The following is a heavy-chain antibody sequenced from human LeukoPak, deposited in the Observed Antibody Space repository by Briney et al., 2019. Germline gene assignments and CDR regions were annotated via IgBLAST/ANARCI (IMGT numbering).Heavy chain of an antibody. D-gene: IGHD3-10*01. Sequence: GGSLRLSCAASGFTFSSYGMHWVRQAPGKGLEWVAVISYDGSNKYYADSVKGRFTISRDNSKNTLYLQMNSLRAEDTAVYYCAKDPYGSGSYYIGGDWGQGTLVTVSS. J-gene: IGHJ4*02. CDR1: GFTFSSYG. CDR3: AKDPYGSGSYYIGGD. CDR2: ISYDGSNK. V-gene: IGHV3-30*18.